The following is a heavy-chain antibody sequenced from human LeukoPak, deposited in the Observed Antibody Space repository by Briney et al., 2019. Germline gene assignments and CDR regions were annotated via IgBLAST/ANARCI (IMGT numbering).Heavy chain of an antibody. D-gene: IGHD3-10*01. CDR3: ARDLSASGNFRSYWYFDL. J-gene: IGHJ2*01. Sequence: SETLSLTCTVSGGSISSYYWSWIRQPPGRGLEWIGYIYYNGSTDYNPSLKSRVTISLDTSKKQFSLKLSSVTAADTAVYYCARDLSASGNFRSYWYFDLWGRGTLVTVSS. CDR1: GGSISSYY. V-gene: IGHV4-59*01. CDR2: IYYNGST.